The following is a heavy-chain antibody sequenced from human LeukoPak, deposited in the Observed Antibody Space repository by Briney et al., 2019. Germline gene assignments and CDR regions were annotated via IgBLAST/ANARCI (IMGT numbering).Heavy chain of an antibody. D-gene: IGHD2-2*01. CDR1: GFTFSRYG. CDR2: VKTDGRTT. CDR3: AKESLRVVPSATFDY. V-gene: IGHV3-74*01. J-gene: IGHJ4*02. Sequence: GRSLRLSCAAAGFTFSRYGMHWVRHAPGKGLVWVSHVKTDGRTTHYADSVKGRFTTSRDNSKNTLYLQMHSLRAEDTAVYYCAKESLRVVPSATFDYWGQGTLVTVSS.